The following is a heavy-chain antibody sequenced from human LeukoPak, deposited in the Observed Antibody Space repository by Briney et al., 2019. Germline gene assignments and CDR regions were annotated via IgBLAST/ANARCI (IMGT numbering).Heavy chain of an antibody. D-gene: IGHD6-6*01. CDR3: ARDSAIAARGGGFDY. J-gene: IGHJ4*02. CDR2: IIPIFGTA. CDR1: GYTFTGYY. Sequence: SVKVSCKASGYTFTGYYMHWVRQAPGQGLEWMGGIIPIFGTANYAQKFQGRVTITADESTSTAYMELSSLRSEDTAVYYCARDSAIAARGGGFDYWGQGTLVTVSS. V-gene: IGHV1-69*13.